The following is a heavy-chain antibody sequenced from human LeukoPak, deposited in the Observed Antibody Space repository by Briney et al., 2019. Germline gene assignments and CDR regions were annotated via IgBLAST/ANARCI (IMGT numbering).Heavy chain of an antibody. CDR2: IKEDGSEK. CDR1: GFTFSSYW. CDR3: ARDPYGDNWFDP. Sequence: QPGGSLRLSCAASGFTFSSYWMSWVRQAPRKGLEWVANIKEDGSEKYYVDSVKGRFTISRDNAKKSLYLQMNNLRAEDTVVYYCARDPYGDNWFDPWGQGTLVTVSS. J-gene: IGHJ5*02. V-gene: IGHV3-7*01. D-gene: IGHD4-17*01.